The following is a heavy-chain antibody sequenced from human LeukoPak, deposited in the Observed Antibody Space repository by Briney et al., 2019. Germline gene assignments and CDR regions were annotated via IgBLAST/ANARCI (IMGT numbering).Heavy chain of an antibody. V-gene: IGHV3-30*18. D-gene: IGHD4-11*01. Sequence: GGSLRLSCAASGFTSSSYGMHWVRQAPGKGLEWVAVISYDGSNKYYADSVKGRFTISRDNSKNALYLQMNSLRAEDTAVYYCAKDLSDDYSFDYWGQGTLVTVSS. CDR3: AKDLSDDYSFDY. J-gene: IGHJ4*02. CDR1: GFTSSSYG. CDR2: ISYDGSNK.